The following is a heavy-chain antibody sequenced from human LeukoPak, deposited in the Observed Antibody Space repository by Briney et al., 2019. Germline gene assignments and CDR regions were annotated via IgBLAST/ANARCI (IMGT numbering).Heavy chain of an antibody. V-gene: IGHV3-66*01. J-gene: IGHJ4*02. Sequence: GGSLRLSCAASGFTFSSYAMSWVRQAPGKGLEWVSVIYSGGSTYYADSVKGRFTISRDNSKNTLYLQMNSLRAEDTAVYYCARDLEGDYWGQGTLVTVSS. CDR2: IYSGGST. CDR3: ARDLEGDY. CDR1: GFTFSSYA.